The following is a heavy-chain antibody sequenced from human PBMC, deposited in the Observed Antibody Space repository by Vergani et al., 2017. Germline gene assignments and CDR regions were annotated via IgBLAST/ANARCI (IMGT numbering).Heavy chain of an antibody. V-gene: IGHV5-51*01. D-gene: IGHD3-22*01. Sequence: EVQLVPSGAEVKKPGESLKISCKGSGYSFTSYWIGWVRQMPGKGLEWMGIIYPGDSDTRYSPSFQGQVTISADKSISTAYLQWSSLKASDTAMYYCARTRGMGRYDSSGYYYHYWGQGTLVTVSS. CDR1: GYSFTSYW. CDR3: ARTRGMGRYDSSGYYYHY. CDR2: IYPGDSDT. J-gene: IGHJ4*02.